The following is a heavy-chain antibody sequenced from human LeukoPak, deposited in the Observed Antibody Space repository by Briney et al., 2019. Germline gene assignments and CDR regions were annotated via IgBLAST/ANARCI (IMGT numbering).Heavy chain of an antibody. Sequence: GGSLRLSCAASGFTFSSYAMSWVRQAPGKGLEWVSAISGSGGSTYYADSAKGRFTISRDNSKNTLYLQMNSLRAEDTAVYYCAKDKECGGSCYWYFDLWGRGTLVTVTS. D-gene: IGHD2-15*01. J-gene: IGHJ2*01. CDR1: GFTFSSYA. CDR3: AKDKECGGSCYWYFDL. V-gene: IGHV3-23*01. CDR2: ISGSGGST.